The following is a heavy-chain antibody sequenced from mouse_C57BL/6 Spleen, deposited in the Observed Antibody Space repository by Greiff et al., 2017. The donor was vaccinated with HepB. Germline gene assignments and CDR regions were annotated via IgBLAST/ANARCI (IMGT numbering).Heavy chain of an antibody. J-gene: IGHJ4*01. V-gene: IGHV1-76*01. CDR2: IYPGSGNT. CDR1: GYTFTDYY. D-gene: IGHD3-1*01. CDR3: ARMKAREVDY. Sequence: VKLQQSGAELVRPGASVKLSCKASGYTFTDYYINWVKQRPGQGLEWIARIYPGSGNTYYNEKFKGKATLTAEKSSSTAYMQLSSLTSEDSAVYFCARMKAREVDYWGQGTSVTVSS.